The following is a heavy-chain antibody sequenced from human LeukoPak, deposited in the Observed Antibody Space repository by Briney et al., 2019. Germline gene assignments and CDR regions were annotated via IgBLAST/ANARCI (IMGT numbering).Heavy chain of an antibody. CDR3: ARFIGGSNRYEFDY. CDR1: GYTFTGYY. D-gene: IGHD6-13*01. V-gene: IGHV1-2*02. Sequence: ASVKVSCKASGYTFTGYYIHWVRQAPGQGLEWMGWINPNSGGTNYAQKFQGRVTMTRDTSISTAYMELSRLRSDDTAVYYCARFIGGSNRYEFDYWGQGTLVTVSS. J-gene: IGHJ4*02. CDR2: INPNSGGT.